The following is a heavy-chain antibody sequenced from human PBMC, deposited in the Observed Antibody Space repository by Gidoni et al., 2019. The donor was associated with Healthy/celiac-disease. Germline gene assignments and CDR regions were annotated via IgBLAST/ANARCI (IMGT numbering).Heavy chain of an antibody. CDR1: GGSVSSGSYY. V-gene: IGHV4-61*01. D-gene: IGHD2-21*02. CDR2: IYYSGST. J-gene: IGHJ5*02. CDR3: ARAGGYCGGDCYSNWFDP. Sequence: QVQLQESGPGLVKPSETLSLTCTVSGGSVSSGSYYWSWIRQPPGKGLEWIGYIYYSGSTNYNPSLKSRVTISVDTSKNQFSLKLSSVTAADTAVYYCARAGGYCGGDCYSNWFDPWGQGTLVTVSS.